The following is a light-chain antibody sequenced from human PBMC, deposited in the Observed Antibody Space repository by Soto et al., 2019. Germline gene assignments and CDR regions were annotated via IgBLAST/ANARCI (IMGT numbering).Light chain of an antibody. J-gene: IGLJ2*01. CDR3: SSYTSSSTLL. V-gene: IGLV2-14*01. CDR2: DVS. CDR1: SSDVGGYNY. Sequence: QSALTQPASVSGSPGQSITISCTGTSSDVGGYNYVSWYQQHSGKAPKLMIYDVSNRPSGVSNRFSGSKSGNTASLTISGLQAEDEADYYCSSYTSSSTLLFGGGTKVTGL.